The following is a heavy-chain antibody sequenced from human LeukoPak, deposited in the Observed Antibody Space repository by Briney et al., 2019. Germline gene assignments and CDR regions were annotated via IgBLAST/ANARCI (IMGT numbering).Heavy chain of an antibody. V-gene: IGHV1-8*01. CDR1: RYTFTSYD. J-gene: IGHJ6*03. CDR3: ARGAGATYYYYYMDV. Sequence: GASVKVSCKASRYTFTSYDINWVRQATGQGLEWMGWMNPNSGNTGYAQKFQGRVTMTRNTSISTAYMELSSLRSEDTAVYYCARGAGATYYYYYMDVWGKGTTVTVSS. CDR2: MNPNSGNT.